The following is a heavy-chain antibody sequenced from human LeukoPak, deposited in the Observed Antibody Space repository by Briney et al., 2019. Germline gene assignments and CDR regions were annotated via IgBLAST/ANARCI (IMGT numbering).Heavy chain of an antibody. CDR2: IYPGDSDT. D-gene: IGHD2-2*01. CDR1: GYSFTSNW. J-gene: IGHJ4*02. CDR3: ARPSTAANDY. Sequence: GVSLQISCKGSGYSFTSNWIGWVRQMPGKGLEWMGIIYPGDSDTRYSPSFQGQVTISADKSISTAYLQWSSLKASDTGMYYCARPSTAANDYWGQGTVVTVSS. V-gene: IGHV5-51*01.